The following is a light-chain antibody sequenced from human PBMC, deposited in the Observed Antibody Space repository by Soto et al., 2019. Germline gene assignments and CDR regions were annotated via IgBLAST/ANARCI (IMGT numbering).Light chain of an antibody. V-gene: IGKV1-5*03. J-gene: IGKJ1*01. CDR1: ESISRW. Sequence: DILMTQSPSTLSASVGDRVTITCRASESISRWLAWYQQKPGQAPKLLIHRASTLATGVPSRISGSGSGTDFTLTISNLQPDDFATYYCQQYNSAWTFGQGTKVDIK. CDR2: RAS. CDR3: QQYNSAWT.